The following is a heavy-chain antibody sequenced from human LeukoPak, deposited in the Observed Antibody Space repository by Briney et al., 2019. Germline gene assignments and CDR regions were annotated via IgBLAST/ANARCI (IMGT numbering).Heavy chain of an antibody. CDR2: INQDGSDK. J-gene: IGHJ6*02. CDR3: ARHMDV. Sequence: PGGSLRLSCAASGFTLSSYWMNWVRQAPGNGLEWVAYINQDGSDKFYVDPVKGRFTISRDNAKNSLSLQMNSLRAEDTAVYYCARHMDVWGQGTTVTVSS. CDR1: GFTLSSYW. V-gene: IGHV3-7*01.